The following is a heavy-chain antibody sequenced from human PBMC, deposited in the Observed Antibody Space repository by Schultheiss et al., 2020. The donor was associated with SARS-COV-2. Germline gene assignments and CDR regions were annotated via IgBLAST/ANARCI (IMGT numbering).Heavy chain of an antibody. D-gene: IGHD1-26*01. V-gene: IGHV4-59*08. J-gene: IGHJ4*02. CDR2: INYRGNT. Sequence: SQTLSLTCAVYGGSFSGYYWSWIRQPPGKGLEWIGYINYRGNTNYNPSLKSRVTISVDKSKNQFSLKLSSVTAADTAVYYCARVGRLSAFDYWGQGTLVTVSS. CDR3: ARVGRLSAFDY. CDR1: GGSFSGYY.